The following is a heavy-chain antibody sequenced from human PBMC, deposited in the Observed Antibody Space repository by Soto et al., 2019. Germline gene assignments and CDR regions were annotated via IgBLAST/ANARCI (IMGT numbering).Heavy chain of an antibody. D-gene: IGHD2-15*01. CDR2: ISAYNGNT. CDR1: GYTFTSYG. CDR3: ARDYLGYCSGGSCYPDY. Sequence: QVQLVQSGAEVKKPGASVKVSCKASGYTFTSYGISWVRQAPGQVLEWMGWISAYNGNTNYAQKLQGRVTMTTDTSTSTAYMELRSLRSDDTAVYYCARDYLGYCSGGSCYPDYWGQGTLVTVSS. J-gene: IGHJ4*02. V-gene: IGHV1-18*01.